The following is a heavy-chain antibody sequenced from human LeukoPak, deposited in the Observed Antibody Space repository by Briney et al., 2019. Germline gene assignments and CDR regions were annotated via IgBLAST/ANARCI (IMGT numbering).Heavy chain of an antibody. J-gene: IGHJ3*02. CDR1: GYTFTSYG. V-gene: IGHV1-18*01. CDR3: ARDPVYDFWSADQGYGAFDI. CDR2: ISAYNGNT. Sequence: ASVKVSCKASGYTFTSYGISWVRQAPGQGLEWMGWISAYNGNTNYAQKLQGRVTMTTDTSTSTAYMELRSLRSDDTAVYYCARDPVYDFWSADQGYGAFDIWGQGTMVTVSS. D-gene: IGHD3-3*01.